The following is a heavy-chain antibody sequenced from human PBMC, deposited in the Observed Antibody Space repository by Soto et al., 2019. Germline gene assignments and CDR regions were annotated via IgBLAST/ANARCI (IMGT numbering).Heavy chain of an antibody. CDR1: GFTFSIYA. CDR2: ISTNGGST. Sequence: GGSLRLSCSASGFTFSIYAMHWVRQAPGKGLEYVSSISTNGGSTDYADYVKGRFTISRDNSKNTMYIKMNRQRVEDTAVYYCVKGEYYYDSSGYYPFDYWGQGT. V-gene: IGHV3-64D*06. CDR3: VKGEYYYDSSGYYPFDY. D-gene: IGHD3-22*01. J-gene: IGHJ4*02.